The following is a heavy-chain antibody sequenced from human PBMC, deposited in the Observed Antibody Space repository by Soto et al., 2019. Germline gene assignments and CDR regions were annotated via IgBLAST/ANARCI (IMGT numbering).Heavy chain of an antibody. D-gene: IGHD1-26*01. CDR2: IWYDGSKK. CDR3: AKEWSYHGNLGAFND. V-gene: IGHV3-30*02. Sequence: PGGSLRLSCAPSGFTFRDYGMHWVRQAPGKGPEWVAFIWYDGSKKDYADSVKGRFTISRDNVQSTVFLEMSSLRVEDTAVYFCAKEWSYHGNLGAFNDWGQGTMVTVSS. CDR1: GFTFRDYG. J-gene: IGHJ3*01.